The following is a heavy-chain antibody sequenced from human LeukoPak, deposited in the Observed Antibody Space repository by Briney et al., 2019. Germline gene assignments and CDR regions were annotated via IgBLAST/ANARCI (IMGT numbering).Heavy chain of an antibody. V-gene: IGHV3-66*02. CDR2: IYSGGST. CDR1: GFTVSSNY. J-gene: IGHJ6*02. D-gene: IGHD3-10*01. Sequence: PGGSLRLSCAASGFTVSSNYMSWVRQAPGKGLEWVSVIYSGGSTYYADSVKGRFTISRDNSKNTLYLQMNSLRAEDTAVYHCARERGEYYGMDVWGQGTTVTVSS. CDR3: ARERGEYYGMDV.